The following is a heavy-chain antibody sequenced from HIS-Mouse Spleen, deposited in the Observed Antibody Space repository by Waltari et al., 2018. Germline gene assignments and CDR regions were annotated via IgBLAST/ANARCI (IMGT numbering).Heavy chain of an antibody. CDR2: IYYSGST. D-gene: IGHD6-13*01. Sequence: QLQLQESGPGLVKPSETLSLTCTVSGGSISSSSYYWGWIRQPPGKGLGWIGSIYYSGSTSYNPSLKSRVTISVDTSKNQFSLKLSSVTAADTAVYYCARLAAAGTYWGQGTLVTVSS. J-gene: IGHJ4*02. CDR1: GGSISSSSYY. V-gene: IGHV4-39*07. CDR3: ARLAAAGTY.